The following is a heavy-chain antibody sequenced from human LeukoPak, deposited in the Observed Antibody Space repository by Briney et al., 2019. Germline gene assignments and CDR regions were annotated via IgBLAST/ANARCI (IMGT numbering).Heavy chain of an antibody. CDR3: ATTSSSWYHYGMDV. J-gene: IGHJ6*02. V-gene: IGHV1-24*01. D-gene: IGHD6-13*01. CDR1: GYTLTELS. Sequence: ASVKVSCKVSGYTLTELSMHWVRQAPGKGLEWMGGFDPEDGETIYAQKFQGRVTMTEDTSTDTAYMELSSLRSEDTAVYYCATTSSSWYHYGMDVWGQGTTVTASS. CDR2: FDPEDGET.